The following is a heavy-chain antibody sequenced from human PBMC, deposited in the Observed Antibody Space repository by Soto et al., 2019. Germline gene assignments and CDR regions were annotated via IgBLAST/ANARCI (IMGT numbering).Heavy chain of an antibody. Sequence: EVQLLESGGGLVQPGGSLRLSCAASGFTFSSYAMSWVRQAPGKGLEWVSAISGSGGSTYYADSVKGRFTISRDNSKNTLYLERNSRRAEDTAVYYCAKEGRIAVAGIGYLDFDYWGQGALVAVSS. V-gene: IGHV3-23*01. CDR1: GFTFSSYA. D-gene: IGHD6-19*01. CDR2: ISGSGGST. CDR3: AKEGRIAVAGIGYLDFDY. J-gene: IGHJ4*02.